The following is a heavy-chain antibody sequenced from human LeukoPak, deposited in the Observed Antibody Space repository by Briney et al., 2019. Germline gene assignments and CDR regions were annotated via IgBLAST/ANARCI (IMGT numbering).Heavy chain of an antibody. D-gene: IGHD3-10*01. CDR2: IAWNSGNT. CDR3: AKDMNSYGSGSSYNPWGPFDS. J-gene: IGHJ4*02. Sequence: QSGGCLRLSCAASGFTFDNYAMQWVRQAPGECLEWVSGIAWNSGNTGFADSVKGRFTISRDNAENSLYLQMNSLTPEDTAFYFCAKDMNSYGSGSSYNPWGPFDSWGQGTLVTVSS. CDR1: GFTFDNYA. V-gene: IGHV3-9*01.